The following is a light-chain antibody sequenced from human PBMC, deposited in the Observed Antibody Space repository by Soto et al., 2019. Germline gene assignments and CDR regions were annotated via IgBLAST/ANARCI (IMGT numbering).Light chain of an antibody. Sequence: QSVLTQPASVSGSPGQSITISCTGTSSDVGGYNYVSWYQQHPGKAHKLMIYDVSNRPSGVSNHFYGSKSGNTASLTISGLQAEDEADYYCSSYTSSSTYVFGTG. CDR1: SSDVGGYNY. J-gene: IGLJ1*01. V-gene: IGLV2-14*01. CDR3: SSYTSSSTYV. CDR2: DVS.